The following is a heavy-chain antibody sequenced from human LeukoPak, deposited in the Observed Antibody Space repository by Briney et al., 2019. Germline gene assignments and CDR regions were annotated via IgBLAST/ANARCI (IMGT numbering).Heavy chain of an antibody. CDR2: ISSSSSYI. CDR3: ARDMGALKRGAFDI. V-gene: IGHV3-21*01. D-gene: IGHD1-26*01. Sequence: GGSLRLSCAASGFTFSSYSMNWVRQAPGKGLEWGSSISSSSSYIYYADSVKGGFTISRDNAHNSLYLQMNSLRAEDTAVYYCARDMGALKRGAFDIWGQGTMVTVSS. CDR1: GFTFSSYS. J-gene: IGHJ3*02.